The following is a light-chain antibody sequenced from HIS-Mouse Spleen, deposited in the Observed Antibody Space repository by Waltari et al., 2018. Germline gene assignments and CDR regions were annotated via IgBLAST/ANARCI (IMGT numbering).Light chain of an antibody. CDR3: CSYAGSSTWV. Sequence: QSALTQPASVSGSPGQSITISCTGTSLDVGSYNLLSWYQQHPGKAPKLLIYEGSKRPSGVSNRFSGSKSGNTASLTISGLQAEDEADYYCCSYAGSSTWVFGGGTKLTVL. CDR1: SLDVGSYNL. CDR2: EGS. V-gene: IGLV2-23*01. J-gene: IGLJ3*02.